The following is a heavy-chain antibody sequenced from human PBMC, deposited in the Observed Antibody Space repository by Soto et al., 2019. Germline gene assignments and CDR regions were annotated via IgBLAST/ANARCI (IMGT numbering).Heavy chain of an antibody. D-gene: IGHD3-16*02. CDR3: AKSEEGFYDYIWGSYRQMYYFDY. J-gene: IGHJ4*02. V-gene: IGHV3-23*01. CDR2: ISGSGGST. Sequence: GGSLRLSCAASGFTFSSYAMSWVRQAPGKGLEWVSAISGSGGSTYYADSVKGRFTISRDNSKNTLYLQMNSLRAEDTAVYYCAKSEEGFYDYIWGSYRQMYYFDYWGQGTLVTVSS. CDR1: GFTFSSYA.